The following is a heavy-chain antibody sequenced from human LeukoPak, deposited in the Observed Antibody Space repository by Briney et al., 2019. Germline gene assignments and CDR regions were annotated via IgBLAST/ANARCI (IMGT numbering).Heavy chain of an antibody. Sequence: SETLSLTCTVSGGSVSSGSYYWSWIRQPPGKGLEWIGCIYYSGSTNYNPSLKSRVTISVDTSKNQFSLRLSSVTAADTAVYYCARALQGDYVDLWGQGTLATVSS. CDR3: ARALQGDYVDL. V-gene: IGHV4-61*01. D-gene: IGHD3-10*02. J-gene: IGHJ5*02. CDR2: IYYSGST. CDR1: GGSVSSGSYY.